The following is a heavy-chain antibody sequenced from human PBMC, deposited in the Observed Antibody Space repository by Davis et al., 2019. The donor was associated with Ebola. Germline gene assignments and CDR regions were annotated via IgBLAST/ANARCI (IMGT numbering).Heavy chain of an antibody. CDR3: ASRPYYYGSGSYYYYGMDV. CDR2: ISAYNGNT. CDR1: GYTFTSYG. D-gene: IGHD3-10*01. V-gene: IGHV1-18*01. Sequence: ASVKISCKASGYTFTSYGISWVRQAPGQGLEWMGWISAYNGNTNYAQKLQGRVTMTTDTSTSTAYMELRSLRSDDTAVYYCASRPYYYGSGSYYYYGMDVWGQGTTVTVSS. J-gene: IGHJ6*02.